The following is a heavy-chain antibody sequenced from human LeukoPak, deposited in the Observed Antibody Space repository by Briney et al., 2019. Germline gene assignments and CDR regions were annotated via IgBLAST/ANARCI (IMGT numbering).Heavy chain of an antibody. J-gene: IGHJ4*02. Sequence: GGSLRLSCAASGFTFSSYWMHWVRQAPGKGLVWVSRVKSDGSSTNYADSVKGRFTMSRDNAKNTLYLQMNSLRAEDTAVYYCAREDNGDYYVDYWGQGTLVTVSS. D-gene: IGHD4-17*01. CDR3: AREDNGDYYVDY. CDR1: GFTFSSYW. V-gene: IGHV3-74*01. CDR2: VKSDGSST.